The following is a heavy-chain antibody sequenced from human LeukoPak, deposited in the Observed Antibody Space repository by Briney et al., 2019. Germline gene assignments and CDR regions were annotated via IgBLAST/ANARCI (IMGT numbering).Heavy chain of an antibody. D-gene: IGHD3-10*01. Sequence: GGSLRLSCAASRFTFSSYWMSWVRQAPGKGLEWVANIKQDGSEKYYVDSVKGRFTISRDNAKNSLYLQMNSLRGEDTAVYYCARDLYSYGSGSYGVWSQGTTVTVSS. V-gene: IGHV3-7*03. J-gene: IGHJ6*02. CDR2: IKQDGSEK. CDR1: RFTFSSYW. CDR3: ARDLYSYGSGSYGV.